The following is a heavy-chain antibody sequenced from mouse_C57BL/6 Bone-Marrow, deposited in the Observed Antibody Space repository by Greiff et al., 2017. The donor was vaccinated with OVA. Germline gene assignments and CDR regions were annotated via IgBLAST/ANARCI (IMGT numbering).Heavy chain of an antibody. CDR3: SRRYDGYIDY. V-gene: IGHV1-77*01. Sequence: VKLVESGAELVKPRASVKLSCKASGYTFTDYYINWVKQRPGQGLEWIGKIGPGSGSTYYNEKFKGKATLTADKSSSTAYMQLSSLTSEDSAVYVCSRRYDGYIDYWGQGTTLTVSS. CDR1: GYTFTDYY. CDR2: IGPGSGST. J-gene: IGHJ2*01. D-gene: IGHD2-3*01.